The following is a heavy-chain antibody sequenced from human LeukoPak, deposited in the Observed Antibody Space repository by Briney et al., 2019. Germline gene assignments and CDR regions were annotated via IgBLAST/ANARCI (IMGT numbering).Heavy chain of an antibody. CDR2: ISSSSGYI. CDR1: GFTFSSYS. CDR3: ARWSSTSFSLFDY. J-gene: IGHJ4*02. D-gene: IGHD2-2*01. V-gene: IGHV3-21*01. Sequence: GGSLRLSCAASGFTFSSYSMNWVRQAPGKGLEWVSSISSSSGYIYYADSVKGRFTISRDNAKNSLYLQMNSLRAEDTAVYYCARWSSTSFSLFDYWGQGTLVTVSS.